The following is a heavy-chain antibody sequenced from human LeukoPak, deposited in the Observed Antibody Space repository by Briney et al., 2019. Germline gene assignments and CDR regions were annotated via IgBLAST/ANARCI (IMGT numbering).Heavy chain of an antibody. V-gene: IGHV1-18*01. CDR1: GYTFTSYG. J-gene: IGHJ5*02. CDR3: ARDLYCSSTSCPLGWWFDP. D-gene: IGHD2-2*01. CDR2: ISAYNGNT. Sequence: ASVKVSCKASGYTFTSYGVSWVRQAPGQGLEWMGWISAYNGNTNYAQKLQGRDTMTTDTSTSTAYMELRSLRSDDTAVYYCARDLYCSSTSCPLGWWFDPWGQGTLVTVSS.